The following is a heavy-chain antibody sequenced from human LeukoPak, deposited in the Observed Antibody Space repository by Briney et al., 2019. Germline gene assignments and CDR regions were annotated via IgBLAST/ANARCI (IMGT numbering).Heavy chain of an antibody. J-gene: IGHJ5*02. V-gene: IGHV3-48*04. CDR3: ARDKSDSDYRFWFDP. D-gene: IGHD4-11*01. Sequence: GGSLRLSCAASGFTFSSYSMNWVRQAPGKGLEWVSYISSSSSTIYYADSVKGRFTISRDNAKNSLSLQMNSLRAEDTAVYYCARDKSDSDYRFWFDPWGQGTLVTVSS. CDR2: ISSSSSTI. CDR1: GFTFSSYS.